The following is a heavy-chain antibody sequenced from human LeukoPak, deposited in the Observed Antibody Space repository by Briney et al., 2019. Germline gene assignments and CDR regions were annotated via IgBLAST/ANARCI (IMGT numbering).Heavy chain of an antibody. J-gene: IGHJ4*02. Sequence: SETLSLTCTVSGGSISGYYWSWIRQPPGKGLEWIGYIYYSGSTSYSPSLKSRVTISVDTSKMQFSLKLNSVTAADTAVYYCARYAADGRNLEYWGQGTLVTVSS. V-gene: IGHV4-59*01. CDR1: GGSISGYY. CDR2: IYYSGST. CDR3: ARYAADGRNLEY. D-gene: IGHD6-13*01.